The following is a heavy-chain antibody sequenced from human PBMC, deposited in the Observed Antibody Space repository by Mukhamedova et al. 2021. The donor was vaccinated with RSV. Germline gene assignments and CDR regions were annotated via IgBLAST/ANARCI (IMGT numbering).Heavy chain of an antibody. V-gene: IGHV4-34*01. CDR3: ARFSDADYPFDPFDI. CDR2: INHSGII. J-gene: IGHJ3*02. D-gene: IGHD4-11*01. Sequence: GLEWIGQINHSGIIDYNPSLKSRVTFLEDASKRQFSLRLTSVTAADTAVYYCARFSDADYPFDPFDIWGQGTNVTVSS.